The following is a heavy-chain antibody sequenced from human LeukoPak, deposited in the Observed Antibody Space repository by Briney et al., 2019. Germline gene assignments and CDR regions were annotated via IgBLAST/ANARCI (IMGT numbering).Heavy chain of an antibody. D-gene: IGHD2-15*01. J-gene: IGHJ5*02. Sequence: SQTLSLTCTVSGGSISSGSYYWSWIRQPAGKGLEWIGRIYTSGSTNCNPSLKSRVTISVDTSKNQFSLKLSSVTAADTAVYYCARIAMVAATQWFDPWGQGTLVTVSS. CDR3: ARIAMVAATQWFDP. CDR2: IYTSGST. CDR1: GGSISSGSYY. V-gene: IGHV4-61*02.